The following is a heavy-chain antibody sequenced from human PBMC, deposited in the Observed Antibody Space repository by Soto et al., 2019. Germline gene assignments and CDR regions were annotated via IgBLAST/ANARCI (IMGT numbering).Heavy chain of an antibody. CDR2: IIPIFGTA. CDR1: GVTFSSYA. CDR3: ARGDCSSTSCLWSWFAP. Sequence: SVKVSCKASGVTFSSYAISWVRQAPGQGLEWMGGIIPIFGTANYAQKFQSRVTITADKSTSTAYMELSSLRSEDTAVYYCARGDCSSTSCLWSWFAPWGQGTLVTVSS. J-gene: IGHJ5*02. V-gene: IGHV1-69*06. D-gene: IGHD2-2*01.